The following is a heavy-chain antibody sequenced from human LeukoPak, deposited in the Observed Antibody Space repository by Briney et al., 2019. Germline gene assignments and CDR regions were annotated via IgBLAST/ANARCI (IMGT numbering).Heavy chain of an antibody. V-gene: IGHV3-20*04. CDR3: ARDGGHTVTGGFDY. Sequence: GGSLRLSCAASGFTFSSYSMNWVRQAPGKGLEWVSGINWDGGSTGYADSVKGRFTISRDNAKNSLYLQMNSLRAEDTALYYCARDGGHTVTGGFDYWGQGTLVTVSS. J-gene: IGHJ4*02. CDR1: GFTFSSYS. CDR2: INWDGGST. D-gene: IGHD4-17*01.